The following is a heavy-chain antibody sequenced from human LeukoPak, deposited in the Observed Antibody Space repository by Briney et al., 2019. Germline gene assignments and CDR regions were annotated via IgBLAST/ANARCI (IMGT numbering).Heavy chain of an antibody. D-gene: IGHD3-9*01. CDR1: GFTFSSYA. CDR3: ARDILTGYHDY. Sequence: PGGSLRLSCAASGFTFSSYAMHWVRQAPGKGLDYVSAISSNGGSTYYANSVKGRFTISRDNSKNTLYLQMGSLRAEDMAVYYCARDILTGYHDYWGQGTLVTVSS. J-gene: IGHJ4*02. CDR2: ISSNGGST. V-gene: IGHV3-64*01.